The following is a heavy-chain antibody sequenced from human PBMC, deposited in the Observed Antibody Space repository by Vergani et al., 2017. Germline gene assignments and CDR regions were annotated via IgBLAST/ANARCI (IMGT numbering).Heavy chain of an antibody. J-gene: IGHJ6*02. Sequence: QVQLQQWGAGLLKPSETLSLTCAVYGGSFSGYYWSWIRQPPGKGLEWIGEINHSGSTNYNPSLKSRVTISVDTSKNQFSLKLSSVTAADTAVYYCARDMIYYDILTGPAYYYGMDVWGQGTTVTVSS. CDR2: INHSGST. CDR1: GGSFSGYY. V-gene: IGHV4-34*01. D-gene: IGHD3-9*01. CDR3: ARDMIYYDILTGPAYYYGMDV.